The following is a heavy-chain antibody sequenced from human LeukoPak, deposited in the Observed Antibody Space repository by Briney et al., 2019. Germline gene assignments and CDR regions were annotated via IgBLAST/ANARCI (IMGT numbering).Heavy chain of an antibody. Sequence: GGSLRLSCAASGFTFSSYGMHWVRQAPGKGLEWVAVITYDGSSKYYADSVKGRFTISRDNSKNTLYLQMNSLRAEDTAVYYCAKPPSSSSSWFFDYCGQGTLVTVSS. CDR2: ITYDGSSK. V-gene: IGHV3-30*18. D-gene: IGHD6-13*01. J-gene: IGHJ4*02. CDR1: GFTFSSYG. CDR3: AKPPSSSSSWFFDY.